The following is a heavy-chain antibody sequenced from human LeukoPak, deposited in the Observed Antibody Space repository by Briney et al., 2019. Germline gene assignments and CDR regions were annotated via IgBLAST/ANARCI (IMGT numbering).Heavy chain of an antibody. D-gene: IGHD3-16*01. CDR2: IWYDGNNK. V-gene: IGHV3-33*01. CDR3: ARDWGKGDY. CDR1: GFTFSSYG. J-gene: IGHJ4*02. Sequence: GGALRLSCAASGFTFSSYGMHWVRQAPGKGLEWVSLIWYDGNNKYYADSVKGRFTISRDNSKNTLYLQMNSLRAEDTAVYYCARDWGKGDYWGQGTLVTVSS.